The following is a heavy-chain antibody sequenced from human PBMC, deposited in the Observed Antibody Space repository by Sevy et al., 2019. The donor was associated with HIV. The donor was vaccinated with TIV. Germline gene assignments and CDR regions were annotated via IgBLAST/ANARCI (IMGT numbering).Heavy chain of an antibody. J-gene: IGHJ4*02. CDR2: IDSDGNTA. Sequence: WGSLRLSCAASGFTFRSYWMHWVRQAPGKGLVWVSRIDSDGNTATYADSVKGRFTISRDNTKNTLYLQMNSLRLEDTAVYYRASGKPGYSYHYYWGQGTLVTVSS. D-gene: IGHD3-16*02. V-gene: IGHV3-74*01. CDR3: ASGKPGYSYHYY. CDR1: GFTFRSYW.